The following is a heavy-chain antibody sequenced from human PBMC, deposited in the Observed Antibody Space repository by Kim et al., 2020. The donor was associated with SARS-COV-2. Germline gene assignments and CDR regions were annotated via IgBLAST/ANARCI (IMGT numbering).Heavy chain of an antibody. Sequence: KFQGRVTMTEDTSTDTAYMELSSLRSEDTAVYYCATQPFYGSRLSYGMDVWGQGTTVTVSS. J-gene: IGHJ6*02. CDR3: ATQPFYGSRLSYGMDV. V-gene: IGHV1-24*01. D-gene: IGHD3-10*01.